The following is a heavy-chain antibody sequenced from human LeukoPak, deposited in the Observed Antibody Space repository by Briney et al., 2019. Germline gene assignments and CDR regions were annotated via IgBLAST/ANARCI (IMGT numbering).Heavy chain of an antibody. V-gene: IGHV6-1*01. CDR2: TYYRSKWYN. D-gene: IGHD3-10*01. CDR1: GDSVSSNSAA. J-gene: IGHJ6*03. CDR3: ARAGIKRYYYGSGNSKSYYYMDV. Sequence: SQTLSLTCAISGDSVSSNSAAWNWIRQSPSRGLEWLGRTYYRSKWYNDYAVSVKSRITINPDTSKNQFSLQLNSVTPEDTAVYYCARAGIKRYYYGSGNSKSYYYMDVWGKGTTVTVSS.